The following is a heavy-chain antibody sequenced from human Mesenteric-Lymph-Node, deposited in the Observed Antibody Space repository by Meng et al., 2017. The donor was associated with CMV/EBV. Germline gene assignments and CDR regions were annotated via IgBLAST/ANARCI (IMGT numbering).Heavy chain of an antibody. V-gene: IGHV1-69*10. J-gene: IGHJ4*02. D-gene: IGHD5-18*01. CDR1: GGTFSSYA. CDR2: IIPILGIA. CDR3: ARARGYSYGPGVYYFDY. Sequence: SVKVSCKASGGTFSSYAISWVRQAPGQGLEWMGGIIPILGIANYAQKFQGRVTITADKSTSTAYMELSSLRSEDTAVYYCARARGYSYGPGVYYFDYWGQGTLVTVSS.